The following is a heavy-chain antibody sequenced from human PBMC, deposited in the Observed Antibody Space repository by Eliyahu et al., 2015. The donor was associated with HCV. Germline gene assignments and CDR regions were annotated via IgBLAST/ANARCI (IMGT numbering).Heavy chain of an antibody. J-gene: IGHJ4*02. CDR1: GGSXXGYY. D-gene: IGHD3-10*01. V-gene: IGHV4-34*01. CDR3: ARGLTKLLWFREAGGFDY. CDR2: INHSGST. Sequence: QVQLQQWGAGLLKPSETLXXTCAVXGGSXXGYYWSWIRQPXGKGLEWIGEINHSGSTNYNPSLKSRVTISVDTSKNQFSLKLSSVTAADTAVYYCARGLTKLLWFREAGGFDYWGQGTLVTVSS.